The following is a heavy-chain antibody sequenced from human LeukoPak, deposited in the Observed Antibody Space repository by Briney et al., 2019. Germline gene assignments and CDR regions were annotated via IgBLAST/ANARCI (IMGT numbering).Heavy chain of an antibody. CDR1: GYSFTNYW. J-gene: IGHJ3*02. CDR2: FYPADSDT. D-gene: IGHD6-19*01. V-gene: IGHV5-51*01. Sequence: AGESLKISCKGSGYSFTNYWIGWVRQMPGKGLEWMGIFYPADSDTRYSPPFQGQVTISADKSISTAYLQWSSLKASDTAMYYCARRVDSSGWSHAFDIWGQGTMVTVSS. CDR3: ARRVDSSGWSHAFDI.